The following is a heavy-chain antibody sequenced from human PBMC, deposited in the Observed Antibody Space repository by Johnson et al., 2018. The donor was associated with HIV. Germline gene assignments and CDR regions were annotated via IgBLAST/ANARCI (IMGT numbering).Heavy chain of an antibody. CDR2: ITSSGNTV. CDR3: ARAPEVRGIDAFDI. V-gene: IGHV3-11*04. CDR1: GFSFSDYY. Sequence: QVQLVESGGGLVNPGGSLRLSCAASGFSFSDYYMSWIRQAPGKGLEWVSYITSSGNTVYYADSVKGRFTISRDNAKNSLSLQMNILTAEDTAVYYCARAPEVRGIDAFDIWGQGTVVTVSS. J-gene: IGHJ3*02. D-gene: IGHD3-10*01.